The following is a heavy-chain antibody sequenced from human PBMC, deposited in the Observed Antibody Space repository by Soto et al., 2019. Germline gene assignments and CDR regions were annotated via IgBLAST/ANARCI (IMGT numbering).Heavy chain of an antibody. CDR2: ISGSGDST. Sequence: GGSLRLSCAASGFTFSSYAMSCVRQAPGKGLEWVSVISGSGDSTFYTDSVKGRFTISRDNSKNTLYLQMNSLRAEDTAVYYCAKAKGSSWYYALDIWGQGTMVTVSS. J-gene: IGHJ3*02. D-gene: IGHD6-13*01. CDR3: AKAKGSSWYYALDI. V-gene: IGHV3-23*01. CDR1: GFTFSSYA.